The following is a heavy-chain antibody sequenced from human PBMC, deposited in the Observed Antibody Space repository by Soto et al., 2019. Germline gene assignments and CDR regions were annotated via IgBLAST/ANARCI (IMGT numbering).Heavy chain of an antibody. CDR1: GFTFSSYW. Sequence: EVQLVESGGGLVQPGESLRLSCAASGFTFSSYWMHWVRQAPGKGLVWVSRINYDGSTTGYADAVKGRFTISRDNAKDTVYLEMYSLTAEDTAVYYCARVARGAWGVFDSWGQGTLVTVSS. CDR2: INYDGSTT. V-gene: IGHV3-74*01. J-gene: IGHJ4*02. D-gene: IGHD3-16*01. CDR3: ARVARGAWGVFDS.